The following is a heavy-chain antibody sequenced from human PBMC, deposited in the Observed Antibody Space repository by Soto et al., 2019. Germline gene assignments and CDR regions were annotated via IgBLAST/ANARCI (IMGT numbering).Heavy chain of an antibody. CDR2: INAGNGNT. J-gene: IGHJ6*03. V-gene: IGHV1-3*01. Sequence: QVQLVQSGAEVKKPGASVKVSCKASGYTFTSYAMHWVRQAPGQRLEWMGWINAGNGNTKYSQKFQGRVTITRDTSASTAYMELSSLRSEDTAVYCWARGYYFWSGGAYMDVWGKGTTVTVSS. CDR3: ARGYYFWSGGAYMDV. D-gene: IGHD3-3*01. CDR1: GYTFTSYA.